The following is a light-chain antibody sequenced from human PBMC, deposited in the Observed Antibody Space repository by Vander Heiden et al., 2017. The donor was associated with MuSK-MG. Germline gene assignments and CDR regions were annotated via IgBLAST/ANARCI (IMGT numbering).Light chain of an antibody. CDR3: QQRINRHPMFT. V-gene: IGKV3-11*01. J-gene: IGKJ4*01. Sequence: EIVLTQSPATLSLSTGERATLSGRASQSVSRYLAWYQQQPRQAPRLLIYDASNRPNGIIASFSGSGDGTDFTLTISSREPEDFAVYYCQQRINRHPMFTFGRGTKVEIK. CDR1: QSVSRY. CDR2: DAS.